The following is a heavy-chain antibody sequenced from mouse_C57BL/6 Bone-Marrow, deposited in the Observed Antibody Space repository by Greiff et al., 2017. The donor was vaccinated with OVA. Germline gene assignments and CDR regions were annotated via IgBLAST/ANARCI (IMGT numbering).Heavy chain of an antibody. D-gene: IGHD2-4*01. CDR1: GFTFSSYA. J-gene: IGHJ3*01. CDR2: ISDGGSYT. Sequence: EVKLVESGGGLVKPGGSLKLSCAASGFTFSSYAMSWVRQTPEKRLEWVATISDGGSYTYYPDNVKGRFTISRDNAKNNLYLQMSHLKSEDTAMYYCARLMITTWRFAYWGQGTLVTVSA. CDR3: ARLMITTWRFAY. V-gene: IGHV5-4*03.